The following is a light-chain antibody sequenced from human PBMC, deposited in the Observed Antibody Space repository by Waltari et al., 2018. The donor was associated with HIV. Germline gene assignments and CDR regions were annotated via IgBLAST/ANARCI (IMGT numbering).Light chain of an antibody. CDR2: GAS. J-gene: IGKJ2*01. Sequence: EVVMPQSPDTLSVSPGERATLPCRASQSVSSNLAWYQQKPVQAPSPLIYGASTRATGIPARFSGSGSGTEFTLTISSLQSEDFAVYSCQQYKNWPLYTFGQGTKLEIK. CDR1: QSVSSN. CDR3: QQYKNWPLYT. V-gene: IGKV3-15*01.